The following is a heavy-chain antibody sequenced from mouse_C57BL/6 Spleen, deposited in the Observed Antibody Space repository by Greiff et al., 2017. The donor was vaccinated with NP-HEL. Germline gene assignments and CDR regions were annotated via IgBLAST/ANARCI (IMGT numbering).Heavy chain of an antibody. D-gene: IGHD3-3*01. J-gene: IGHJ2*01. CDR3: TGDGGY. CDR2: IDPENGDT. V-gene: IGHV14-4*01. Sequence: EVQGVESGAELVRPGASVKLSCTASGFNIKDDYMHWVKQRPEQGLEWIGWIDPENGDTEYASKFQGKATITADTSSNTAYLQLSSLTSEDTAVYYCTGDGGYWGQGTTLTVSS. CDR1: GFNIKDDY.